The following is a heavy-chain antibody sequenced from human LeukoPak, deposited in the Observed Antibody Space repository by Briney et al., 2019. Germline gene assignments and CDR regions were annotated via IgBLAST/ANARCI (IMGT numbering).Heavy chain of an antibody. V-gene: IGHV1-2*06. CDR2: INPNIPNTDDT. J-gene: IGHJ4*02. CDR1: GYTFIDYY. CDR3: ARDLPSTSNWELDY. D-gene: IGHD7-27*01. Sequence: ASVTVSCKASGYTFIDYYIHWVRQAPGQGLEWMGRINPNIPNTDDTDYAKKFQGRVTMTRDTSISTAFMELTRLTSDDTAVYYCARDLPSTSNWELDYWGQGTLVTVSS.